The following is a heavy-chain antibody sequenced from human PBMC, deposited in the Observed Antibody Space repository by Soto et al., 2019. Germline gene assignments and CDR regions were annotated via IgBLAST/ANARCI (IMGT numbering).Heavy chain of an antibody. D-gene: IGHD3-16*02. V-gene: IGHV3-23*01. J-gene: IGHJ4*02. CDR1: GFTFSNYA. CDR3: AFGRLGELSPYFDY. Sequence: EVQLLESGGGLVQPGGSLRLSCAASGFTFSNYAMTWVRQAPGEGLEGVSGISGSGSSTFYADSVKGRFTISRDNSKNTLYLQMNSLRAEDTAVYYCAFGRLGELSPYFDYWGQGTLVTVSS. CDR2: ISGSGSST.